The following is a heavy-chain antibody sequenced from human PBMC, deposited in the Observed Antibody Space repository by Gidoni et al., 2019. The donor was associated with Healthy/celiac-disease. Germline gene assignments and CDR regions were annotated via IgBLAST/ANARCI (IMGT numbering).Heavy chain of an antibody. CDR2: ISYDGSNK. CDR3: AKENYDISDSRWFDP. J-gene: IGHJ5*02. D-gene: IGHD3-9*01. CDR1: GFTFSSYG. Sequence: QVQLVESGGGVVQPGRSLRLSCAASGFTFSSYGMHWVRQAPGKGLEWVAVISYDGSNKYYADSVKGRFTISRDNSKNTLYLQMNSLRAEDTAVYYCAKENYDISDSRWFDPWGQGTLVTVSS. V-gene: IGHV3-30*18.